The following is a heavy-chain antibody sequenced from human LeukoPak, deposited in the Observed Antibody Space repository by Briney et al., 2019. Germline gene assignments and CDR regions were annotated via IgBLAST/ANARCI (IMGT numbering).Heavy chain of an antibody. D-gene: IGHD2-15*01. CDR1: GGSISSYY. V-gene: IGHV4-59*01. Sequence: SETLSLTCTVPGGSISSYYWSWIRQPPGKGLEWGGYIYYSGSTNYNPSLKSRVTISVDTSKNQFSLKLSSVTAADTAVYYCARHRVVAATIDYWGQGTLVTVSS. J-gene: IGHJ4*02. CDR2: IYYSGST. CDR3: ARHRVVAATIDY.